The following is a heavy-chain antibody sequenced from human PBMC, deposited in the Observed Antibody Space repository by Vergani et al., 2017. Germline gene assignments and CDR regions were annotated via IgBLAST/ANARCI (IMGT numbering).Heavy chain of an antibody. J-gene: IGHJ4*02. Sequence: QVQLVETGGGVVQPGGPWRFYGATPGSSSNIYGPPGVRQAPGKGLEWVAFIGYDGRIKYNVDSVEGRFTISRDDSNNTLYLQMNSLKTEDTAVYYCTTPTKWELRYYFDYWGQGTLVTVSS. D-gene: IGHD3-9*01. CDR1: GSSSNIYG. CDR2: IGYDGRIK. V-gene: IGHV3-30*02. CDR3: TTPTKWELRYYFDY.